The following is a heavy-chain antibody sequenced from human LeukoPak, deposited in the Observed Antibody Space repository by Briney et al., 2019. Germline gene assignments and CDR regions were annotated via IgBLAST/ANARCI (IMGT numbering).Heavy chain of an antibody. J-gene: IGHJ6*03. Sequence: PGGSLRLSCAASGFTFNSYNMNWVRQAPGEGLEWVSSMSSSSDYSYYADSVRGRFTISRDNAKNSLYLQMNSLRAEDTAVYYCARDRCSGGSCYDDYYYYYMDVWGKGTTVTVSS. CDR3: ARDRCSGGSCYDDYYYYYMDV. CDR2: MSSSSDYS. V-gene: IGHV3-21*01. CDR1: GFTFNSYN. D-gene: IGHD2-15*01.